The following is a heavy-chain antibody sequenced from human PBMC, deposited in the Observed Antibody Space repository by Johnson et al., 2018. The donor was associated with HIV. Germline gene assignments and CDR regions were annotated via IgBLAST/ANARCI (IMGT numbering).Heavy chain of an antibody. V-gene: IGHV3-20*04. CDR1: GFTFGAFG. CDR2: INWTGGST. CDR3: ARDGPRGSYGAFDI. Sequence: VQLVESGGGVVQPGRSLRLSCAASGFTFGAFGMNWVRQAPGKGLDWVSDINWTGGSTGYADSVKGRFTISRDNAKNSLYVQMNSLRAEDTALYYCARDGPRGSYGAFDIWGQGTKVTVSS. J-gene: IGHJ3*02. D-gene: IGHD1-26*01.